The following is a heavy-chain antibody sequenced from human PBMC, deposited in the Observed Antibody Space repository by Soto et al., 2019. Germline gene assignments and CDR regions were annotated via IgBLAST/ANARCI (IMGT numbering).Heavy chain of an antibody. D-gene: IGHD3-22*01. Sequence: SLRLSCTASGLTFSNAWMSWVRQAPGKGLEWVGLIKSKTHGGTTDYAAPVKGRFSILRDDSKNTLYLQMNSLKTEDTAVYYCTTDKVDSSGYSLFYYYYGMDVWGQGTTVTVSS. J-gene: IGHJ6*02. V-gene: IGHV3-15*01. CDR3: TTDKVDSSGYSLFYYYYGMDV. CDR1: GLTFSNAW. CDR2: IKSKTHGGTT.